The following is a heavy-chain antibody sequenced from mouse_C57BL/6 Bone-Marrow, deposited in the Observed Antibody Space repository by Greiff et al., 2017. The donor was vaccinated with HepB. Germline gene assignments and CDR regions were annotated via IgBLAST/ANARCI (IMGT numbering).Heavy chain of an antibody. V-gene: IGHV1-55*01. CDR2: IYPGSGST. CDR3: AMWSDGYSPGFAY. D-gene: IGHD2-3*01. Sequence: QVQLQQPGAELVKPGASVKMSCKASGYTFTSYWITWVKQRPGQGLEWIGDIYPGSGSTNYNEKFKSKATLTVDTSSSTAYMQLSSLTSEDSAVYYCAMWSDGYSPGFAYWGQGTLVTVSA. CDR1: GYTFTSYW. J-gene: IGHJ3*01.